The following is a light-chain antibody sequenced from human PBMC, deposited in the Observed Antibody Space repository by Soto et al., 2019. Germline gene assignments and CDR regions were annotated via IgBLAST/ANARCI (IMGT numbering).Light chain of an antibody. Sequence: QSVLTQPASVSGSPGQSITISCTGTVGLVSWYQQHPGKVPKLIIYDDTKRPSGVSSRFSGSKSGNTASLTISGLQTEDEADYYCCLYVGGRTHVFGTGTKVTVL. V-gene: IGLV2-23*01. J-gene: IGLJ1*01. CDR3: CLYVGGRTHV. CDR1: VGL. CDR2: DDT.